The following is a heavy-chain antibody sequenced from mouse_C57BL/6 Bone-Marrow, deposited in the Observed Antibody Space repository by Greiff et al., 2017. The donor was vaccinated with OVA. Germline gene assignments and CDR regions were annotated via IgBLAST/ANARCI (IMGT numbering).Heavy chain of an antibody. V-gene: IGHV1-80*01. CDR2: IYPGDGDT. Sequence: QVQLQQSGAELVKPGASVKISCKASGYAFSSYWMNWVKQRPGKGLEWIGQIYPGDGDTNYNGKFKGKATLTADKSSSTAYMQLSSLTSEDSAIYYCARKGGSPYYYAMDYWGQGTSVTVSS. CDR3: ARKGGSPYYYAMDY. J-gene: IGHJ4*01. D-gene: IGHD1-1*01. CDR1: GYAFSSYW.